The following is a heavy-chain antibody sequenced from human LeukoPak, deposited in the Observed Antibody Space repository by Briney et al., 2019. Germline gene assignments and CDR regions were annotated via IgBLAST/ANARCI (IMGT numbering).Heavy chain of an antibody. V-gene: IGHV3-7*01. CDR2: IKQDGSEK. D-gene: IGHD5-12*01. CDR1: GFTFSSYW. CDR3: ARTYSGYDNYYYGMDV. J-gene: IGHJ6*02. Sequence: QSGGSLRLSCAASGFTFSSYWMSWVRQAPGKGREWVANIKQDGSEKYYVDSVKGRFTISRDNAKNSLYLQMNSLRAEDTAVYYCARTYSGYDNYYYGMDVWGQGTTVTVSS.